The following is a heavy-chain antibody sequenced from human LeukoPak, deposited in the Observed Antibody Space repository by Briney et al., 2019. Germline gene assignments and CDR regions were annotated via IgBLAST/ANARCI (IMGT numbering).Heavy chain of an antibody. V-gene: IGHV4-4*07. Sequence: SETLSLTCTVSGASISSYHWSWIRQPAGKGLEWIGRIYPSGNTNYNRSLRGRVTMSMDTSKNQFSLELTSVTAADTAVYYCARFPGQTHFDYWGQGTLVTVPS. J-gene: IGHJ4*02. CDR2: IYPSGNT. CDR1: GASISSYH. CDR3: ARFPGQTHFDY.